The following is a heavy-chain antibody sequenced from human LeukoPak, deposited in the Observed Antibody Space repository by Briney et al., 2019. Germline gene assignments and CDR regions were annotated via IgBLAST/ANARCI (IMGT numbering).Heavy chain of an antibody. J-gene: IGHJ4*02. Sequence: SETLSLTCTVSGGSVTSGNYYWNWIRQPAGKGLEWIGRIYTNGGASYNPSLKSRVTISIDASKNKCSLKLSSVTAADTAVYYCAREPPGYWGQGILVTVSS. V-gene: IGHV4-61*02. CDR2: IYTNGGA. CDR1: GGSVTSGNYY. CDR3: AREPPGY.